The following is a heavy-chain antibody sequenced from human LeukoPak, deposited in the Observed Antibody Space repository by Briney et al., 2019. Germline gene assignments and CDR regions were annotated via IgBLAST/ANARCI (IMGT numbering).Heavy chain of an antibody. CDR1: GGSISSSSYY. CDR2: IYYSGST. Sequence: SETLPLTCSVSGGSISSSSYYWGWIRQPPGKGLEWIGSIYYSGSTYYNPSLKSRVTISVDTSKNQFSLKLSSVTAADTAVYYCARDPIAAAGRARGWFDPWGQGTLVTVSS. V-gene: IGHV4-39*07. D-gene: IGHD6-13*01. CDR3: ARDPIAAAGRARGWFDP. J-gene: IGHJ5*02.